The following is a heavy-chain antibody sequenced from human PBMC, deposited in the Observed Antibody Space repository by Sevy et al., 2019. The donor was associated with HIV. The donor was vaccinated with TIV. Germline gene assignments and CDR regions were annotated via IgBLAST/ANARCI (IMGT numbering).Heavy chain of an antibody. Sequence: ASVKVSCKASGGTFRQFPISWVRQAPGQGLEWMGGIIPIFAKVNYAEKFQGRVTITADESTSTGYMELSSLRSEDTAIYFCARGDKALDRTKLPPIYPYDLDVWGQGTTVTVSS. CDR2: IIPIFAKV. D-gene: IGHD5-18*01. J-gene: IGHJ6*02. CDR3: ARGDKALDRTKLPPIYPYDLDV. V-gene: IGHV1-69*13. CDR1: GGTFRQFP.